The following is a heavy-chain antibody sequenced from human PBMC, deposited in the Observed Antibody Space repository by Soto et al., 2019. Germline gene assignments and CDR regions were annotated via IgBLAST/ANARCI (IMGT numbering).Heavy chain of an antibody. CDR3: AREGGGDPRYYYYGMDV. CDR1: GGSVSSGSYY. V-gene: IGHV4-61*01. D-gene: IGHD3-10*01. CDR2: IYYSGST. Sequence: SETLSLTCTVSGGSVSSGSYYWSWIRQPPGKGLEWIGYIYYSGSTNYNPSLKSRVTISVDRSKNQFSLKLSSVTAADTAVYYCAREGGGDPRYYYYGMDVWGQGTTVTGSS. J-gene: IGHJ6*02.